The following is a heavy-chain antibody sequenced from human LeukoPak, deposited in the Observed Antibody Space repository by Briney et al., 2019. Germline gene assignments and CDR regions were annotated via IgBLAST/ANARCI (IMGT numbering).Heavy chain of an antibody. Sequence: ASVKVSCKAFGYTFTKYGLSWVRRAPGQGLEWMGWISIIDGNTNYAQKLQGRVTMTTDTSTNTVYMELRSLRFDDTAVYYCARDSDTTSGRDPWGQGTLVTVSS. D-gene: IGHD1-26*01. J-gene: IGHJ5*02. CDR2: ISIIDGNT. V-gene: IGHV1-18*01. CDR3: ARDSDTTSGRDP. CDR1: GYTFTKYG.